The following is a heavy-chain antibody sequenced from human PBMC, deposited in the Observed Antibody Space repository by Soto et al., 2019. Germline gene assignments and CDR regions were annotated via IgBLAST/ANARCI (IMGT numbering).Heavy chain of an antibody. CDR1: GGSFRGYF. CDR3: QGGDF. J-gene: IGHJ4*02. D-gene: IGHD3-16*01. Sequence: SETLSLTCAVSGGSFRGYFWSWIRQSPDKGLEWIGEINDSGSTYYNPSFKSRLTISVDTSKSQISLTLTSVTAPDSAVYYCQGGDFWGQGTRVTVSS. CDR2: INDSGST. V-gene: IGHV4-34*01.